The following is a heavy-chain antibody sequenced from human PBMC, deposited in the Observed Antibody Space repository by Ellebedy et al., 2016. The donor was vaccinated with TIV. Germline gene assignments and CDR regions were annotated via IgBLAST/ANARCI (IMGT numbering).Heavy chain of an antibody. CDR1: GFSLSTSGMC. CDR2: IDWDDDK. V-gene: IGHV2-70*11. J-gene: IGHJ4*02. Sequence: SGPTLVKPTQTLTLTCTFSGFSLSTSGMCVGWIRQPPGKALERLARIDWDDDKYYSTSLKTRLTISKDTSKNQVVLTMTNMSPVDTATYYCARIQVEMDWGFDYWGQGTLVTVSS. D-gene: IGHD5-24*01. CDR3: ARIQVEMDWGFDY.